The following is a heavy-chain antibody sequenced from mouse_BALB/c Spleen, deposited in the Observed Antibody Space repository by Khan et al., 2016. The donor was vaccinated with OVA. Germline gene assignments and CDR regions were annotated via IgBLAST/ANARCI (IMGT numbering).Heavy chain of an antibody. Sequence: EVQLQQSGPELVKPGASVKIFCKAPGYSFTGYFMHWVKQSHVKSIEWIGRINPYSGTTNYNQNFKDKASLTVDKSSSTAYMELHSLTSEDSAVYYCARDDYDEWFAYWGQGTLVTVSA. CDR3: ARDDYDEWFAY. CDR2: INPYSGTT. V-gene: IGHV1-18*01. CDR1: GYSFTGYF. D-gene: IGHD2-4*01. J-gene: IGHJ3*01.